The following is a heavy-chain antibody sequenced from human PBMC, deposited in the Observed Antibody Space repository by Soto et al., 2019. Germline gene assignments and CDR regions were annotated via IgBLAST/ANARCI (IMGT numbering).Heavy chain of an antibody. V-gene: IGHV4-34*01. J-gene: IGHJ5*02. CDR3: ASPQGWYSPRLGDWFDP. CDR1: GGSFSGYY. CDR2: INHSGST. D-gene: IGHD6-19*01. Sequence: SETLSLTCAVYGGSFSGYYWSWIRQPPGKGLEWIGEINHSGSTNYNPSLKSRVTISVDTSKNQFSLKLSSVTAADTAVYYCASPQGWYSPRLGDWFDPWGQGTMVTVSS.